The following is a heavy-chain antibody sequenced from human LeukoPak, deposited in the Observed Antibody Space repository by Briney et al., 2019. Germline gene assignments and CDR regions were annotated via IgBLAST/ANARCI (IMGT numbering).Heavy chain of an antibody. CDR2: ISSSSSYI. V-gene: IGHV3-21*01. Sequence: GGSLRLSCAASGFTFSSYSMNWVRQAPGKGLEWVSSISSSSSYIYYADSVKGRFTISRDNAKNSLYLQMNSLRAEDTAVYYCARAVASGWRGNDAFDIWGQGTMVTVSS. J-gene: IGHJ3*02. CDR1: GFTFSSYS. CDR3: ARAVASGWRGNDAFDI. D-gene: IGHD6-19*01.